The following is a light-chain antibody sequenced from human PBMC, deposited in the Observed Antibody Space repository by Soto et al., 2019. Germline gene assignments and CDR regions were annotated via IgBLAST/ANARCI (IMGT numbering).Light chain of an antibody. V-gene: IGKV1-33*01. Sequence: DIQMTQSPSSLSASVGDRVTITCQASQDISNYLNWYQQKPGKAPKLLIYDASNLETGVPSRFSGSGSGTDFTFTITSLQPEDIATYDCQQYDNLLSLTFGGGTKVEIK. CDR1: QDISNY. CDR2: DAS. CDR3: QQYDNLLSLT. J-gene: IGKJ4*01.